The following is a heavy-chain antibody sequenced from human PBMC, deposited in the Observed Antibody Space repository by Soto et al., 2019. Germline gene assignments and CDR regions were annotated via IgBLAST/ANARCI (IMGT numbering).Heavy chain of an antibody. CDR3: ARDLSRLLWFGEIDY. CDR1: GYTFTSYA. CDR2: INAGNGNT. V-gene: IGHV1-3*01. J-gene: IGHJ4*02. D-gene: IGHD3-10*01. Sequence: QVQLVQSGAEVKKPGASVKVSCKASGYTFTSYAMHWVRQAPGQRLEWMGWINAGNGNTKYSQKFQGRVTITRDTSASTAYMELSSLRSEDTAVYYCARDLSRLLWFGEIDYWGQGTLVTVSS.